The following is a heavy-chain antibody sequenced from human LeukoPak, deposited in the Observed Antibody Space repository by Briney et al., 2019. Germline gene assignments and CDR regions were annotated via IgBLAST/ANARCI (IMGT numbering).Heavy chain of an antibody. CDR1: GYTFTAYY. CDR3: AITIFGVVIPVGMDV. CDR2: INPNTGGA. V-gene: IGHV1-2*02. D-gene: IGHD3-3*01. J-gene: IGHJ6*02. Sequence: ASVKVSCKASGYTFTAYYLHWVRQAPGQGLEWMGWINPNTGGAKYAQKFQGRVTMTRDTSISTAYMELSRLRSDDTAVYYCAITIFGVVIPVGMDVWGQGTTVTVSS.